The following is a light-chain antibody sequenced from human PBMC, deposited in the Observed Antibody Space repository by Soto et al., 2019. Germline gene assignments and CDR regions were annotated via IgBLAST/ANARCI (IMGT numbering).Light chain of an antibody. CDR1: QSISSW. J-gene: IGKJ5*01. CDR3: QQYENLPT. Sequence: DIPSPQSPSFLSACVEDRITITCRASQSISSWLAWYQQKPGKAPKLLIYDACNLEAGVPSRFRGSGSGTDFTFTISRLQPEDIATYYCQQYENLPTFGQGTRLEIK. CDR2: DAC. V-gene: IGKV1-33*01.